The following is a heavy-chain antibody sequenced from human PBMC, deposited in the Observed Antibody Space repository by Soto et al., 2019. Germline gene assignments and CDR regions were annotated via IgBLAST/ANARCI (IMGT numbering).Heavy chain of an antibody. CDR2: IYWDDDK. D-gene: IGHD3-10*01. CDR3: ARLKDLYLTFDY. CDR1: GFSLSTNEVG. Sequence: VSGPTLVNPTQTLTLTCTFSGFSLSTNEVGVGWIRQPPGKALEWLAIIYWDDDKRYSPPLKTRLTVTKDTSKNQVVLTMTNMGAVDTGTYYCARLKDLYLTFDYWGQGSLVTVSS. J-gene: IGHJ4*02. V-gene: IGHV2-5*02.